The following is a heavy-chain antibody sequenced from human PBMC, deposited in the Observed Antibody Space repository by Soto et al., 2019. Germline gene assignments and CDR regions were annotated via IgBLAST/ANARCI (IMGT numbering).Heavy chain of an antibody. D-gene: IGHD2-15*01. CDR3: ARGYGGSVAATFHYYYDYYMDV. CDR1: GGSISSSSYY. V-gene: IGHV4-39*01. J-gene: IGHJ6*03. Sequence: SETLSLTCTVSGGSISSSSYYWGWIRQPPGKGLEWIGSIYYSGSTYYNPSLKSRVTISVDTSKNQFSLKLSSVTAADTAVYYCARGYGGSVAATFHYYYDYYMDVWGKGTTVTISS. CDR2: IYYSGST.